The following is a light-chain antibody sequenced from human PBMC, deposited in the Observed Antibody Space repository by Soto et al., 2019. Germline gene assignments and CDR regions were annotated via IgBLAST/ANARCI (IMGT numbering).Light chain of an antibody. V-gene: IGLV2-14*01. Sequence: QSVLTQPASVSGSPGQSITISCTATTSDVGGFDSVSWYQQHPGTAPRVIIYEVSNRPSGVSYRFSGSKSANTASLTISGLQADDEADYYCSSCTTSNTWLFGGGTKLTVL. CDR1: TSDVGGFDS. CDR2: EVS. J-gene: IGLJ3*02. CDR3: SSCTTSNTWL.